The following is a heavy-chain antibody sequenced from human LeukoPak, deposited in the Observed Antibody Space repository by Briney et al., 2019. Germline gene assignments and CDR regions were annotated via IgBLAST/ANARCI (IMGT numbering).Heavy chain of an antibody. CDR1: GFTFSSYA. CDR3: AKGDCSSTSCPSFDY. Sequence: GGSLRLSCAASGFTFSSYAMSWVRQAPGKGLEWVSAISGSGGSTYYADSVKGRFTISRDNSKNTLYLQMNSLRAEDTAVYYCAKGDCSSTSCPSFDYWGQGTLVTVSS. CDR2: ISGSGGST. D-gene: IGHD2-2*01. J-gene: IGHJ4*02. V-gene: IGHV3-23*01.